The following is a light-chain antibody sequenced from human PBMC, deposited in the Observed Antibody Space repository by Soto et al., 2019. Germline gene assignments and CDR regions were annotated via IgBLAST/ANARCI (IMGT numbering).Light chain of an antibody. CDR2: AAS. V-gene: IGKV3-20*01. J-gene: IGKJ5*01. CDR3: QQYGSNPSIT. Sequence: IVLTQSPGTLSLSPGERATLSSRASQSVPSNYVAWYQQKPGQAPRLLIYAASSRTTGIPDRFSGSGSGTDFTLTISRLEPEDFAVYYCQQYGSNPSITFGQGTRLEI. CDR1: QSVPSNY.